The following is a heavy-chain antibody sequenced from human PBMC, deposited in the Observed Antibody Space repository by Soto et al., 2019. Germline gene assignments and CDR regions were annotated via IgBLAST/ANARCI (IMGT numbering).Heavy chain of an antibody. V-gene: IGHV1-18*01. CDR2: ISAHNGNT. CDR3: ARGRYGDY. J-gene: IGHJ4*02. Sequence: QVHVVQSGAEVKNPGASVKVSCKGSGYAFTTYGITWVRQAPGQGLEWMGWISAHNGNTNYAQKLQGRVTVTRDTSTSTAYMELRSLRSDDTAVYYCARGRYGDYWGQGALVTVSS. D-gene: IGHD1-1*01. CDR1: GYAFTTYG.